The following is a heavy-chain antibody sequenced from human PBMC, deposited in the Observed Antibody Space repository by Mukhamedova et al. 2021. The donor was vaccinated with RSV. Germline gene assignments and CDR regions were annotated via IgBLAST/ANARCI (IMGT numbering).Heavy chain of an antibody. Sequence: VRQAPGKGLEWVAYIRNDGTNEFFADSVRGRFTVSRDNSKNTLFLQMNSLGPEDTAVYYCAKDRGGFELSHYYFDSWGQGTLVTV. V-gene: IGHV3-30*02. CDR3: AKDRGGFELSHYYFDS. D-gene: IGHD3-16*01. CDR2: IRNDGTNE. J-gene: IGHJ4*02.